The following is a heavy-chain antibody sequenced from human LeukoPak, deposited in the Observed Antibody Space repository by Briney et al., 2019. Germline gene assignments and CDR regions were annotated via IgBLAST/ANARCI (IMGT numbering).Heavy chain of an antibody. CDR2: IKQDGSEK. CDR3: ARGRGGSYPRIDY. Sequence: PGGSLRLSCAASGFNFNTYWMSWVRQAPGKGLEWVAIIKQDGSEKYYVDSVKGRFTISRDNAKNSLYLQMNSLRAEDTAVYYCARGRGGSYPRIDYWGQGTLVTVSS. V-gene: IGHV3-7*01. CDR1: GFNFNTYW. J-gene: IGHJ4*02. D-gene: IGHD1-26*01.